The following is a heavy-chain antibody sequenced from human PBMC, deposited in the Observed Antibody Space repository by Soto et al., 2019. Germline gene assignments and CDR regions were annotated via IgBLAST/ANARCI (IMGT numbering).Heavy chain of an antibody. V-gene: IGHV4-34*01. CDR3: ATLTRRYCSSTSCYNY. J-gene: IGHJ4*02. D-gene: IGHD2-2*02. CDR2: INHSGST. CDR1: GGSFSGYY. Sequence: QVQLQQWGAGLLKPSETLSLTCAVYGGSFSGYYWSWIRQPPGKGLEWIGEINHSGSTNYNPSLKSRVTISVDTSKNQFSLKLSSVTAADTAVYYCATLTRRYCSSTSCYNYWGQGTLVTVSS.